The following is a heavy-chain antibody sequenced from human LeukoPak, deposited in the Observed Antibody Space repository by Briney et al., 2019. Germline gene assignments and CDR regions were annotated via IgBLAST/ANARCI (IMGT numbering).Heavy chain of an antibody. CDR2: INYGGST. J-gene: IGHJ5*02. CDR1: GGTFSGYY. V-gene: IGHV4-34*01. CDR3: ARRRVTMVRGVIRTERFDP. Sequence: SETLSLTCAVYGGTFSGYYWSWVRQPPGKGLEWIAEINYGGSTTYNPSLKNGVTISVGANKNHFSLKLSSVSAADTAVYYCARRRVTMVRGVIRTERFDPWGQGTLVTVSS. D-gene: IGHD3-10*01.